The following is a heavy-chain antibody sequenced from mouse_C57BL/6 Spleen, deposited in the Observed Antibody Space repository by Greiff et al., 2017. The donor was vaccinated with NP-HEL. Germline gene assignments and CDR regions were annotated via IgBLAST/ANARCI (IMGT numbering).Heavy chain of an antibody. CDR3: ASYDYFAY. CDR2: ISDGGSYT. CDR1: GFTFSSYA. Sequence: EVNLVESGGGLVKPGGSLKLSCAASGFTFSSYAMSWVRQTPEKRLEWVATISDGGSYTYYPDNVKGRFTISRDNAKNNLYLQMSHLKSEDTAMYYCASYDYFAYWGQGTLVTVSA. J-gene: IGHJ3*01. D-gene: IGHD2-4*01. V-gene: IGHV5-4*03.